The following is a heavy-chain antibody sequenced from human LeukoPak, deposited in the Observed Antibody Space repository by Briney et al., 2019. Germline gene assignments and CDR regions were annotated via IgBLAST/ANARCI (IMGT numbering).Heavy chain of an antibody. V-gene: IGHV3-30*02. CDR3: ARAAVRGSPPYYYMDV. CDR1: GFIFSSYG. D-gene: IGHD3-10*01. J-gene: IGHJ6*03. CDR2: IRYDGSKK. Sequence: GGSLRLSCAASGFIFSSYGMHWVRQAPGKGLEWVAFIRYDGSKKYYADSVKGRFTISRDNSKNSLYLQMNSLRAGDTAVYYCARAAVRGSPPYYYMDVWGKGTTVTISS.